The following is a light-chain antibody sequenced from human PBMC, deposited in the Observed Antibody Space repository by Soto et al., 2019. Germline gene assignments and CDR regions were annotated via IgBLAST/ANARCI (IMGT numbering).Light chain of an antibody. CDR1: SSDVGGYKY. CDR3: SSFTSSSTLYV. V-gene: IGLV2-14*01. J-gene: IGLJ1*01. CDR2: EVN. Sequence: QSVLTQPASVSGSPGQSITISCTGTSSDVGGYKYVSWYQRHPGKAPKLMIYEVNNRPSGVSNRFSGSKSGNTASLTVSGLQAEDEADYYCSSFTSSSTLYVFGTGTKVTVL.